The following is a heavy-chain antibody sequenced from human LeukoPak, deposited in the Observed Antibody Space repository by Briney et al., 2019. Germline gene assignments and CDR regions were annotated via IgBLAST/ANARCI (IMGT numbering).Heavy chain of an antibody. V-gene: IGHV3-20*04. J-gene: IGHJ4*02. CDR1: GFTFDDYG. Sequence: GGSLRLSCAASGFTFDDYGMSWVRQAPGKGLEWVSGINWNGGSTGYADSVKGRFTISRDNAKNSLYLQMNSLRAEDTALYYCARDFGYCSSTSCYTGGFDYWGQGTLVTVSP. D-gene: IGHD2-2*02. CDR3: ARDFGYCSSTSCYTGGFDY. CDR2: INWNGGST.